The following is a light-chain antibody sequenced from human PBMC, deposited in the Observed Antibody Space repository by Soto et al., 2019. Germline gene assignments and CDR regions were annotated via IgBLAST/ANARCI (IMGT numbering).Light chain of an antibody. CDR2: EVS. CDR3: SSYTSRSTNV. Sequence: QSALTQPASVSGSPGQSITISCTGTSSDVGGYNYVSWYQQHPGKAPKLMIYEVSNRPSGVSNRVSGSKSGNTASLTISGLQAEDEADYYCSSYTSRSTNVFGTGTKLTGL. CDR1: SSDVGGYNY. V-gene: IGLV2-14*01. J-gene: IGLJ1*01.